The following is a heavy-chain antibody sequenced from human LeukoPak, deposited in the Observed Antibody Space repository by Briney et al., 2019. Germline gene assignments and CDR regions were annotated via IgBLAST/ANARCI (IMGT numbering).Heavy chain of an antibody. CDR1: GGSISSHY. V-gene: IGHV4-4*07. CDR2: THSNGRT. Sequence: SETLSLTCSVSGGSISSHYWSWIRQPAGKGLEWIGRTHSNGRTNYNASLKSRVTMSVDTSKNQFSLKLNSVTAADTAVYYCARGSGSYYYYYGMDVWGQGTTVTVSS. D-gene: IGHD1-14*01. CDR3: ARGSGSYYYYYGMDV. J-gene: IGHJ6*02.